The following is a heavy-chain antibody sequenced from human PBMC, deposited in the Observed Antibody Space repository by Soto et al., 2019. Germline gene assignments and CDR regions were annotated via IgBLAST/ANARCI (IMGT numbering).Heavy chain of an antibody. D-gene: IGHD3-10*01. J-gene: IGHJ5*02. Sequence: GASVKVSCKASGYTFTSYGISWVRQAPGQGLEWMGWISAYNGNTNYAQKLQGRVTMTTDTSTSTAYMELRSLRSDDTAVYYCARGPEGFHPLSNNWFDPWGQGTPVTVSS. CDR2: ISAYNGNT. V-gene: IGHV1-18*01. CDR1: GYTFTSYG. CDR3: ARGPEGFHPLSNNWFDP.